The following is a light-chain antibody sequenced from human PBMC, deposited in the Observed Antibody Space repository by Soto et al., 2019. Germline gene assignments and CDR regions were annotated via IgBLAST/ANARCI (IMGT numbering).Light chain of an antibody. J-gene: IGKJ5*01. V-gene: IGKV3-11*01. CDR3: QQHNNWPPLT. Sequence: EIVLTQSPATLSLSPGERATLSCRASQSVSSYLAWYQQKPGQAPRLLIYDASNRATGLQARFSGSGSGTEFTLTISSLQPEDFAVYYCQQHNNWPPLTFGRGTRLEIK. CDR1: QSVSSY. CDR2: DAS.